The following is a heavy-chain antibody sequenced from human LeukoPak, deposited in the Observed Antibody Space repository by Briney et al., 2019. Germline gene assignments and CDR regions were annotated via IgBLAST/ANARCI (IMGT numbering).Heavy chain of an antibody. CDR2: INPNSGGT. D-gene: IGHD3-22*01. J-gene: IGHJ4*02. CDR1: GYSLTGYY. Sequence: ASVKVSCKASGYSLTGYYIHWVRQAPGQGLECLGWINPNSGGTDFAQKFQGRVTMTSDTSISTAYMELSGLRSDDTAVYYCARVINYDSSGYTYWGQGTLVTVSS. V-gene: IGHV1-2*02. CDR3: ARVINYDSSGYTY.